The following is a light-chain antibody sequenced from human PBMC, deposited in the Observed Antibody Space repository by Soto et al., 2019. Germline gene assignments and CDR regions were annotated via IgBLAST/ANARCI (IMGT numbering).Light chain of an antibody. CDR2: GAS. Sequence: EIVMTQSPATLSVSPGERATLSCRASQSVSSNLAWYQRKPGQAPRLLIYGASSRATGIPDRFSGSGSGTDFTLTISRLEPEDFAVYYCQQYGSSPRTFGQGTRLEIK. CDR1: QSVSSN. V-gene: IGKV3-20*01. J-gene: IGKJ5*01. CDR3: QQYGSSPRT.